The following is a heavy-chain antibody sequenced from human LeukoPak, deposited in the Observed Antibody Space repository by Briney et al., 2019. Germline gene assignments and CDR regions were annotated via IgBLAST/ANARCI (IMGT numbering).Heavy chain of an antibody. CDR2: IHYSGTT. V-gene: IGHV4-59*11. J-gene: IGHJ4*02. CDR1: GGSISSHY. D-gene: IGHD6-13*01. CDR3: ARGVYIAAAQYGY. Sequence: SETLSLTCTVSGGSISSHYWSWIRQPPGKGLEWIGYIHYSGTTNYNPSLKSRVTISVDTSKNQFSLKLSSVTAADTAVYYWARGVYIAAAQYGYWGQGTLVTVSS.